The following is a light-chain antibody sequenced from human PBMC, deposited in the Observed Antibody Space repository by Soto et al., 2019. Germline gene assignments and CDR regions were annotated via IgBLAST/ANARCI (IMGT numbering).Light chain of an antibody. J-gene: IGKJ4*01. Sequence: EIVLTQSPATLSLSPGERVTLSCRASQSVWRSLAWYQQKPGQAPRLLIYGSSNRATGIPARFSGSGSGTAFTLTISSLEPEDFAVYYCQQSSHWPPVFGGGTKVEIK. CDR2: GSS. CDR3: QQSSHWPPV. CDR1: QSVWRS. V-gene: IGKV3-11*01.